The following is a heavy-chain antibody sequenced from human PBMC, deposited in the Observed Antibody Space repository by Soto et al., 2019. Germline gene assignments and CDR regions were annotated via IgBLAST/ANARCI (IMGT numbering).Heavy chain of an antibody. J-gene: IGHJ6*02. D-gene: IGHD2-2*01. Sequence: QVQLVESGGGVVQPGRSLRLSCAASGFTFSSYGMHWIRQAPGKGLEWVAVISYEGNNKYYADSVKARFTISRDNSKHTLYLQMSVLRAEDTAVYYCAKGPAIVLVPAAINYYYGMDVWGQGTTVTVSS. CDR2: ISYEGNNK. CDR3: AKGPAIVLVPAAINYYYGMDV. V-gene: IGHV3-30*18. CDR1: GFTFSSYG.